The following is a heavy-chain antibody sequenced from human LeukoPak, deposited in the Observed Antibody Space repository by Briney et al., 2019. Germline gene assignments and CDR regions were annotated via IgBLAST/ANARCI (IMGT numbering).Heavy chain of an antibody. Sequence: GGSLRLSCAASGFTFSSYSMNWVRQAPGKGLEWVSPISSSSSYIYYADSVKGRFTISRDNAKNSLYLQMNSLRAEDTAVYYCARNSGSYSAEDAFDIWGQGTMVTVSS. CDR3: ARNSGSYSAEDAFDI. CDR2: ISSSSSYI. J-gene: IGHJ3*02. CDR1: GFTFSSYS. D-gene: IGHD1-26*01. V-gene: IGHV3-21*01.